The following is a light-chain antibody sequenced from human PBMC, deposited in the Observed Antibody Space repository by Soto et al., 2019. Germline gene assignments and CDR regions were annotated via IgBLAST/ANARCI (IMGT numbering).Light chain of an antibody. CDR2: GTS. CDR3: QQYNKWPYT. V-gene: IGKV3-15*01. CDR1: QSVGRN. Sequence: EIGMTQSPVALSVSPGESAALSCRASQSVGRNFAWYQQRPGQAPRVLIYGTSTRATGVPARFSGSESGTDFTLTISSLQSEDFEVYYGQQYNKWPYTFGQGTRLEIK. J-gene: IGKJ2*01.